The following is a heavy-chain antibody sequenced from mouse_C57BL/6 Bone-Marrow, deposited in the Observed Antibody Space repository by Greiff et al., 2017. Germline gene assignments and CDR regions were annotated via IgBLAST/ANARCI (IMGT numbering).Heavy chain of an antibody. Sequence: QVQLQQPGAELVKPGASVKLSCKASGYTFTSYWMHWVKQRPGQGLEWIGMIHPNSGSTNYNEKFKSKATLTVDKSSSTAYMQLSSLTSEDSAVYYCARDYGNNYYAMDYWGQGTSVTVSS. CDR1: GYTFTSYW. J-gene: IGHJ4*01. CDR3: ARDYGNNYYAMDY. V-gene: IGHV1-64*01. D-gene: IGHD2-1*01. CDR2: IHPNSGST.